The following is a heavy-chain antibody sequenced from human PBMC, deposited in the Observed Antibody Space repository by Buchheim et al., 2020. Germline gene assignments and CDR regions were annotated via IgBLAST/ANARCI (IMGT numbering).Heavy chain of an antibody. CDR3: TTRDVYKADYYMDV. D-gene: IGHD5-24*01. V-gene: IGHV3-15*04. CDR1: GFTFTNAW. J-gene: IGHJ6*03. Sequence: EVQLVESGGGLVKPGGSLRLSCAASGFTFTNAWMTWVRQGPGKGLEWVGRIESKSDGGATDYAVRVKDRFTISRDDSKKMVYLQMNSLEIEDTAVYYCTTRDVYKADYYMDVWGKGTT. CDR2: IESKSDGGAT.